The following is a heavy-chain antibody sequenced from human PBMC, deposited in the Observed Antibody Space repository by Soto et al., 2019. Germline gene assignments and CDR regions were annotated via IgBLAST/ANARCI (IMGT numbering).Heavy chain of an antibody. V-gene: IGHV3-33*08. D-gene: IGHD4-17*01. CDR2: IWYDGSNK. CDR1: GFTFSSYG. CDR3: ARDFYYGGPNWFDP. Sequence: GGSLRLSCAASGFTFSSYGMHWVRQAPGKGLEWVAVIWYDGSNKYYADSVKGRFTISRDNSKNTLYLQMNSLRAEDTAVYYCARDFYYGGPNWFDPWGQGTLVTVSS. J-gene: IGHJ5*02.